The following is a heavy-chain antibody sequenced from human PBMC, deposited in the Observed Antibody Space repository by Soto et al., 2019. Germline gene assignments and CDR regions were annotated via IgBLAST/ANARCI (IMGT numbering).Heavy chain of an antibody. V-gene: IGHV1-18*01. D-gene: IGHD1-1*01. J-gene: IGHJ4*02. CDR1: GYTFTSYG. CDR2: ISAHNGNT. CDR3: ARGRYGDY. Sequence: QVHLVQSGAEVKKPGASVKVSCKASGYTFTSYGITWVRQAPGQGLEWMGWISAHNGNTDYAQKLQGRVIVTRDTSTITAYMELRSLRSADTAVYYCARGRYGDYWGQGALVTVSS.